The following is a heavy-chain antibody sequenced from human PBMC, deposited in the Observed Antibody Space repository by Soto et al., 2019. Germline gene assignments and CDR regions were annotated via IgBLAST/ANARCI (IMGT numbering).Heavy chain of an antibody. CDR1: GYTFTSYG. D-gene: IGHD5-12*01. J-gene: IGHJ4*02. CDR2: ISAYNGNT. Sequence: ASVKVSCKASGYTFTSYGISWVRQAPGQGLEWMGWISAYNGNTNYAQTLQGRVTMTTDTSTSTAYMELRSLRSDDTAVYSCARDHWGGLVATLLTFDYWGQGSLVTVSS. CDR3: ARDHWGGLVATLLTFDY. V-gene: IGHV1-18*01.